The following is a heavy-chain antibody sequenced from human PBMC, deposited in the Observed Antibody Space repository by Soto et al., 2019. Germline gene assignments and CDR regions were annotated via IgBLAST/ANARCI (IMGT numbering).Heavy chain of an antibody. Sequence: SGPTLVNPTQTLTLTCTFSGFSLSTSGMCVSWIRQPPGKALEWLALIDWDDDEYYSTSLKTRLTISKDTSKNQVVLTMSNMDPVDTATYYCARTLSSSNWFDPWGQGTLVTVSS. CDR1: GFSLSTSGMC. CDR2: IDWDDDE. D-gene: IGHD6-6*01. V-gene: IGHV2-70*01. CDR3: ARTLSSSNWFDP. J-gene: IGHJ5*02.